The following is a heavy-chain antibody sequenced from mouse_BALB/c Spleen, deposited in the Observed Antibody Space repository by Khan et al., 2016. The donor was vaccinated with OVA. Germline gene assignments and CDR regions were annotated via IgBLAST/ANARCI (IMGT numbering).Heavy chain of an antibody. CDR1: GFSLSNYG. D-gene: IGHD2-4*01. Sequence: QVQLKQSGPGLVAPSQSLPITCTVSGFSLSNYGIHWVRQPPGKGLEWLGVIWTGGITNYNSALMSRLSISKDNSKSQVFLKMNRLQTDDTAIYYCARSYDYDVGGFAYWGQGTLVTVSA. CDR2: IWTGGIT. J-gene: IGHJ3*01. CDR3: ARSYDYDVGGFAY. V-gene: IGHV2-9*02.